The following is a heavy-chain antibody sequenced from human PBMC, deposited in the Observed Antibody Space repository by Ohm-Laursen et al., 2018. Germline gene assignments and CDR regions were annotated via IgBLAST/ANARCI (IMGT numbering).Heavy chain of an antibody. D-gene: IGHD3-16*01. V-gene: IGHV3-48*01. CDR3: ARGPKGGPNYFDY. J-gene: IGHJ4*02. Sequence: GSLRLSCTASGFTFTYYGMAWVRQAPGKGLEWISYISGRSTTTYYADSVKGRFTISRDNGENSLYLQLNSLRAEDTAVYYCARGPKGGPNYFDYWGQGTLVTVSS. CDR2: ISGRSTTT. CDR1: GFTFTYYG.